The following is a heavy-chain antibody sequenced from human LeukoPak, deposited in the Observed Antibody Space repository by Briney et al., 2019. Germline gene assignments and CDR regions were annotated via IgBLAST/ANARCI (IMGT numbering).Heavy chain of an antibody. D-gene: IGHD3-16*01. CDR1: GYTFTTYY. CDR2: INPSGGSA. V-gene: IGHV1-46*01. CDR3: AREFGGFDP. Sequence: ASVKVSCKASGYTFTTYYMHWVRQAPGQGLEWMGIINPSGGSATYAQKFQGRVTMTRDTSTTTVYMEPSSLRSEDTAVYYCAREFGGFDPWGQGTLVTVSS. J-gene: IGHJ5*02.